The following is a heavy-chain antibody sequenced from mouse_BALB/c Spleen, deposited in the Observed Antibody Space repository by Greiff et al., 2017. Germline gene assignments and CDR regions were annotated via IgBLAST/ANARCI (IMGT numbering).Heavy chain of an antibody. CDR2: IYPGSGST. CDR3: ARHWYAMDY. CDR1: GYTFTDYV. D-gene: IGHD4-1*01. Sequence: VKLVESGPELVKPGASVKMSCKASGYTFTDYVISWVKQRTGQGLEWIGEIYPGSGSTYYNEKFKGKATLTADKSSNTAYMQLSSLTSEDSAVYFCARHWYAMDYWGQGTSVTVSS. J-gene: IGHJ4*01. V-gene: IGHV1-77*01.